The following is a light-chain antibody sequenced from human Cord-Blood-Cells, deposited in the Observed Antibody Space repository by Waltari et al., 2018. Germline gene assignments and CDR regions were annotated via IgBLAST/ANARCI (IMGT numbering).Light chain of an antibody. CDR2: DVS. J-gene: IGLJ1*01. CDR1: SSDVGGYNY. Sequence: QSALTQPASVSGSPGQSLTISCTGTSSDVGGYNYVSWYQQHPGNAPKLMIYDVSNRPSGVSNRFSGSKSGNTASLTISGLQAEDEADYYCSSYTSSSTRKVFGTGTKVTVL. CDR3: SSYTSSSTRKV. V-gene: IGLV2-14*01.